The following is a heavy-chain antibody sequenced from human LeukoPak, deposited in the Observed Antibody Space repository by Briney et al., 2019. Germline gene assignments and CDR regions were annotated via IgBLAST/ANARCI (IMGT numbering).Heavy chain of an antibody. J-gene: IGHJ4*02. CDR1: GFTFSSYA. CDR2: ISGSGGST. D-gene: IGHD6-19*01. V-gene: IGHV3-23*01. CDR3: AKDREYSSGWYALGVFDY. Sequence: GGSLRLSCAASGFTFSSYAMIWVRQAPGKGLEWVSAISGSGGSTYYADSVKGRFTISRDNSKNTLYLQMNSLRAEDTAVYYCAKDREYSSGWYALGVFDYWGQGTLVTVSS.